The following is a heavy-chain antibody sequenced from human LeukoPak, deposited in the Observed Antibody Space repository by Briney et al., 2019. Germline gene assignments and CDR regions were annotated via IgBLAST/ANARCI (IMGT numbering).Heavy chain of an antibody. CDR2: IKEDGGEK. V-gene: IGHV3-7*01. CDR3: ARWSLTAFPDY. CDR1: GVMLSNYW. Sequence: GGSLRLSCTASGVMLSNYWMSWVRRAPGKGLEWVANIKEDGGEKNYVDSVRGRFTVSRDNAKNSLYLQMNSLRAEDTAVYYCARWSLTAFPDYWGQGTLVTVSS. D-gene: IGHD1-26*01. J-gene: IGHJ4*02.